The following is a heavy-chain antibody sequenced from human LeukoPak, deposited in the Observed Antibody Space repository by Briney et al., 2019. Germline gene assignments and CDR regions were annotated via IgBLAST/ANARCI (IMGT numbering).Heavy chain of an antibody. D-gene: IGHD5-12*01. CDR3: ARGGYSGYINYGMDV. CDR1: GGSISSGGYY. CDR2: IYYSGST. Sequence: SQTLSLTCTVSGGSISSGGYYWSWIRQHPGKGLEWIGYIYYSGSTYYNPSLKSRVTISVDTSKNQFSLKLSSVTAADTAVYYCARGGYSGYINYGMDVWGKGTTVTVSS. V-gene: IGHV4-31*03. J-gene: IGHJ6*04.